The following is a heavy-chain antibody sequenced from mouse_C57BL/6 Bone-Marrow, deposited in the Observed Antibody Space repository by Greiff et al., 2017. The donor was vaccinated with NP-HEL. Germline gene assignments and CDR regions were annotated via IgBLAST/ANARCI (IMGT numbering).Heavy chain of an antibody. CDR1: GFHIKDYY. D-gene: IGHD1-1*01. V-gene: IGHV14-2*01. CDR3: ARRSYYCSSAVCFDV. J-gene: IGHJ1*03. Sequence: VQLQQSGPELVKPGASVKLSCTASGFHIKDYYMHWVKQRTEQGLEWIGRIDPEDGETKYAPKFQGKATITADTSSNTAYLELSSLTSEDTAVYYGARRSYYCSSAVCFDVWGTGTTVTVSS. CDR2: IDPEDGET.